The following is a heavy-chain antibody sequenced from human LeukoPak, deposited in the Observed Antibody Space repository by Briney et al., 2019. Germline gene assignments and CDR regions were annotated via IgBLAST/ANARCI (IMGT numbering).Heavy chain of an antibody. CDR1: GFTVSDSY. Sequence: GGSLGLSCAASGFTVSDSYVSWVRQAPGKGLEWVSVIYSGGSTYYADSVKGRFTISRDTSKNMLYLQMNSLRAEDTAVYYCARAWSGTQYYFDYWGQGTLVTVSS. CDR3: ARAWSGTQYYFDY. D-gene: IGHD3-3*01. CDR2: IYSGGST. J-gene: IGHJ4*02. V-gene: IGHV3-66*01.